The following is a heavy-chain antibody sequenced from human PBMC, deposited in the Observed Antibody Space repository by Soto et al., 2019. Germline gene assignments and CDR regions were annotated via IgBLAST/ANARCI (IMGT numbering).Heavy chain of an antibody. Sequence: GGSLRLSCAASGFTFSSYGMHWVRQAPGKGLEWVAVISYDGSNKYYADSVKGRFTISRDNSKNTLYLQMNSLRAEDTAVYYCAKAQWLSGMDVWGQGTTVTVSS. V-gene: IGHV3-30*18. D-gene: IGHD3-22*01. CDR1: GFTFSSYG. J-gene: IGHJ6*02. CDR2: ISYDGSNK. CDR3: AKAQWLSGMDV.